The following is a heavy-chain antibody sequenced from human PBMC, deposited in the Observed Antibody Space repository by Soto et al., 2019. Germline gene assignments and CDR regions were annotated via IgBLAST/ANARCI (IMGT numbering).Heavy chain of an antibody. V-gene: IGHV1-2*04. CDR3: ARRALSNYCGMDF. Sequence: QVQLVQSGAEVKKPGASVKVSCKASGYTFTGYYMHWVRQAPGQGLEWMGWINPNTGGTNYAQKFQGWVTMTRDRSISTAYMELSRLRSDDTAGYYCARRALSNYCGMDFCGLGTTVTVSS. J-gene: IGHJ6*02. CDR1: GYTFTGYY. CDR2: INPNTGGT.